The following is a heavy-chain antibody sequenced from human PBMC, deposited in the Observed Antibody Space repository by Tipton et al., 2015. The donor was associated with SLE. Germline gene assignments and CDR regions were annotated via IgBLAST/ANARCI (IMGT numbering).Heavy chain of an antibody. CDR3: ASPGYSSSCTVYYFDY. CDR2: IYPGDSDT. D-gene: IGHD6-13*01. Sequence: QLVQSGAEVKKPGESLKISCKGSGYSFTSYWIGWVRQMPGKGLEWMGIIYPGDSDTRYSPSFQGQVTTSADKSISTAYLQWSSLKASDTALYYCASPGYSSSCTVYYFDYWGQASLVTVSS. V-gene: IGHV5-51*03. CDR1: GYSFTSYW. J-gene: IGHJ4*02.